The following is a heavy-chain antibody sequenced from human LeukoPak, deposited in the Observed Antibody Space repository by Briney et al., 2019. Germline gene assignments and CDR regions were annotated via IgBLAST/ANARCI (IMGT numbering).Heavy chain of an antibody. J-gene: IGHJ3*02. D-gene: IGHD3-22*01. CDR1: GFTFSSYS. V-gene: IGHV3-48*01. CDR2: ISSSSSTI. CDR3: AKKWSGDYDSSGVNDAFDI. Sequence: GGSLRLSCAASGFTFSSYSMNWVRQAPGKGLKWVSYISSSSSTIYYADSVKGRFTISRDNAKNSLCLQMNSLRAEDTAVYYCAKKWSGDYDSSGVNDAFDIWGQGTMVTVSS.